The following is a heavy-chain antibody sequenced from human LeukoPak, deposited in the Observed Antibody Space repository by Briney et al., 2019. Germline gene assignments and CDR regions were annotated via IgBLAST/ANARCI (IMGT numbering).Heavy chain of an antibody. Sequence: KSSETLSLTCTVSGGSISRSSYYWGWIRQPPGKGLEWIGTIYYSGTTYYNPSLKSRVTISLDTSKNHFSLRLSCVTAADTAVYYCASPSTVTFAYWGQGILVTVSS. CDR3: ASPSTVTFAY. V-gene: IGHV4-39*02. CDR1: GGSISRSSYY. CDR2: IYYSGTT. D-gene: IGHD4-11*01. J-gene: IGHJ4*02.